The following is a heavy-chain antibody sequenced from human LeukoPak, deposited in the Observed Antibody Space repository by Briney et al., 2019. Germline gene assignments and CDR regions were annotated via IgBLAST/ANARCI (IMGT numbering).Heavy chain of an antibody. CDR3: ASGRQLGY. CDR1: GFTFSNYW. Sequence: GGSLRLSCAASGFTFSNYWMSWVRQAPGEGLEWVANIKEDGSEKYYVGSVKGRFTISRDNARNSLYLQMNSLRAEDTAVYYCASGRQLGYWGQGTLVTVSS. J-gene: IGHJ4*02. V-gene: IGHV3-7*01. CDR2: IKEDGSEK. D-gene: IGHD6-13*01.